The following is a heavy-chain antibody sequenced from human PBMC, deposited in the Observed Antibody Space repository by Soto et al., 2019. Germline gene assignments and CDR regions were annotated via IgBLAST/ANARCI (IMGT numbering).Heavy chain of an antibody. CDR3: ARGSGTVIPSYYYYYYYMDV. J-gene: IGHJ6*03. D-gene: IGHD4-17*01. CDR2: ISSSGSTI. V-gene: IGHV3-11*01. Sequence: GGSLRLSCAASGFTFSDYYMSWIRQAPGKGLEWVSYISSSGSTIYYADSVKGRFTISRDNAKNSLYLQMNSLRAEDTAVYYCARGSGTVIPSYYYYYYYMDVWGKGTTVTVSS. CDR1: GFTFSDYY.